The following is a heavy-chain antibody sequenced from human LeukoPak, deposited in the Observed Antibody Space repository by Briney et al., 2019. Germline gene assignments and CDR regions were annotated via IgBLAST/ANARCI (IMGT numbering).Heavy chain of an antibody. CDR3: ARGTRYSFEKYFDS. CDR2: IYYSGST. V-gene: IGHV4-61*01. D-gene: IGHD6-13*01. CDR1: GGSISSRSYY. J-gene: IGHJ4*02. Sequence: SETLSLTCTVSGGSISSRSYYWGWIRQPPGKGLEWIGYIYYSGSTNYNPSLKSRVTISVDTSKNQFSLKRASVTAADTAVYYCARGTRYSFEKYFDSWGQGSLVTVSS.